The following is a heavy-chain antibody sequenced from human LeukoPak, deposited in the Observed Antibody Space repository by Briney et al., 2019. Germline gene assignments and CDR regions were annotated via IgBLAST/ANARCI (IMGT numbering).Heavy chain of an antibody. V-gene: IGHV3-20*04. Sequence: GGSLRLSCVVSGFTFDDYAMSWVRHRPGKGLEWVSGIKWNSDTTGYADSVKGRFTISRDNAKNSLYLQMNSLRVEDTALYYCARDPGYCSGGICYPYFDDWGQGTLVTVSS. D-gene: IGHD2-15*01. J-gene: IGHJ4*02. CDR2: IKWNSDTT. CDR3: ARDPGYCSGGICYPYFDD. CDR1: GFTFDDYA.